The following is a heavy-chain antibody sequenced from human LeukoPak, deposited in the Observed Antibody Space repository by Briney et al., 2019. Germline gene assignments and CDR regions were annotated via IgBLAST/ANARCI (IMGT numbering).Heavy chain of an antibody. CDR2: INPSGGST. V-gene: IGHV1-46*01. D-gene: IGHD6-13*01. CDR3: ARAAGAAAFPVDS. J-gene: IGHJ4*02. CDR1: GYTFTSYY. Sequence: GASVKVSCKASGYTFTSYYMHWVRQAPGQGLEWMGIINPSGGSTTYAQKFQGRVTMTRDTSTSTVYMELGSLRFEDTAVYYCARAAGAAAFPVDSWGQGTLVTVSS.